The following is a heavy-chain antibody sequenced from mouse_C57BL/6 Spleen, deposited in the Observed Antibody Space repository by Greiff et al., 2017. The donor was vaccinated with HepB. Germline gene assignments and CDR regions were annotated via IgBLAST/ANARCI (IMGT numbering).Heavy chain of an antibody. D-gene: IGHD2-4*01. J-gene: IGHJ4*01. V-gene: IGHV2-6*01. CDR3: ARSDYEGDAMDY. CDR2: IWGVGST. Sequence: VQLVESGPGLVAPSQSLSITCTVSGFSLTSYGVDWVRQSPGKGLEWLGVIWGVGSTNYNSALKSRLSISKDNSKSQVFLKMNSLQTDDTAMYYGARSDYEGDAMDYWGQGTSVTVSS. CDR1: GFSLTSYG.